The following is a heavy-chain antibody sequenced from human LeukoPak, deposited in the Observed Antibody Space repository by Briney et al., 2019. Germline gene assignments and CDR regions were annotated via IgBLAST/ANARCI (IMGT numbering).Heavy chain of an antibody. V-gene: IGHV4-4*07. CDR1: GGSISSYY. Sequence: PSETLSLTCTVSGGSISSYYWSWIRQPAGKGLEWIGRIYTSGSTNYNPSLKSRVTMSVDTSKNQFSLKLSSVTAADTAVYYCARLAGAGTVDYFDFWGQGTLVTVSS. D-gene: IGHD6-19*01. CDR3: ARLAGAGTVDYFDF. CDR2: IYTSGST. J-gene: IGHJ4*02.